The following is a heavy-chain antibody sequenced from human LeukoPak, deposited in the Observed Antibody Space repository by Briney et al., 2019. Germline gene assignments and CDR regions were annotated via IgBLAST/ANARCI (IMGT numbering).Heavy chain of an antibody. CDR3: ARDHPGGDYYDSNGYYYCYDY. Sequence: ASVKVSCKASGYTFTGYYMHWVRQAPGQGLEWMGRINPNSGGTNYAQKFQGRVTMTRDTSISTAYMELSRLRSDDTAVYYCARDHPGGDYYDSNGYYYCYDYWGQGTLVTVSS. J-gene: IGHJ4*02. CDR2: INPNSGGT. V-gene: IGHV1-2*06. CDR1: GYTFTGYY. D-gene: IGHD3-22*01.